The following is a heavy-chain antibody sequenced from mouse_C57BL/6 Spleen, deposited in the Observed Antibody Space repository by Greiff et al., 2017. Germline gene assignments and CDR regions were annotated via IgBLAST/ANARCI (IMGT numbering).Heavy chain of an antibody. CDR3: ARREEAYYYGSSWGFDV. V-gene: IGHV1-62-2*01. CDR2: FYPGSGSI. J-gene: IGHJ1*03. D-gene: IGHD1-1*01. CDR1: GYTFTEYT. Sequence: QVQLKQSGAELVKPGASVKLSCKASGYTFTEYTIHWVKQRSGQGLEWIGWFYPGSGSIKYNEKFKDKATLTADKSSSTVYMELSRLTSEDSAVYVCARREEAYYYGSSWGFDVWGTGPTVTFSS.